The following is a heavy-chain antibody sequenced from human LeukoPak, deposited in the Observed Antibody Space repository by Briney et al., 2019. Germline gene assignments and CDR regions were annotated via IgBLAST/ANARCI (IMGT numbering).Heavy chain of an antibody. CDR3: ASQLGIADYYGMDV. J-gene: IGHJ6*02. CDR2: INSDGSST. CDR1: GFTFSSYW. D-gene: IGHD7-27*01. V-gene: IGHV3-74*01. Sequence: PGGSLRLSCAASGFTFSSYWMHWVRQAPGKGLVWVSRINSDGSSTSYADSVKGRFTISRDNAKNTLYLQMSSLRAEDTAVYYCASQLGIADYYGMDVWGQGTTVTVSS.